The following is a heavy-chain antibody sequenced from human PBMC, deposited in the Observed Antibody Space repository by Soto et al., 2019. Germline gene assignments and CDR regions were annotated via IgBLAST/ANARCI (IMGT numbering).Heavy chain of an antibody. CDR1: GYTFSSNG. D-gene: IGHD6-19*01. CDR3: ARLHGYSSGWYDY. CDR2: ISTFNGNA. V-gene: IGHV1-18*04. Sequence: QVQLVQSGAEVKKPGASVKVSCKASGYTFSSNGVSWVRQAPGQGLEWMGWISTFNGNAHYAQKFQGRVTMTTDTSTNTAYMELTSLSSDDTAVYSCARLHGYSSGWYDYWGQGTLVTVSS. J-gene: IGHJ4*02.